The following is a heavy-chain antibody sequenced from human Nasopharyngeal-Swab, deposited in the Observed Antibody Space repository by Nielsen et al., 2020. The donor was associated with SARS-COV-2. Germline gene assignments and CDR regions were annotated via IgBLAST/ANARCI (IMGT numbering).Heavy chain of an antibody. D-gene: IGHD6-13*01. J-gene: IGHJ4*02. CDR2: IYYSGST. Sequence: WIRQPPGKRLEWIGYIYYSGSTNYNPSLKSRVTISVDTSKNQFSLKLSSVTAADTAVYYCARGRAAAVDYWGQGTLVTVSS. CDR3: ARGRAAAVDY. V-gene: IGHV4-59*01.